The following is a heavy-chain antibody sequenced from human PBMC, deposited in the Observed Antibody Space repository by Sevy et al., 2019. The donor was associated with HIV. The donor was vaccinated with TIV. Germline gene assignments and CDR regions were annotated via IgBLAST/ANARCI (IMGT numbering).Heavy chain of an antibody. CDR3: VREGSGSYSYFDY. D-gene: IGHD1-26*01. J-gene: IGHJ4*02. V-gene: IGHV3-33*01. Sequence: GGSLRLSCAASGFTFSSSGMHWVRQAPGKGLEWVAVIWYDGSNKYYADSVKGRFIISRDNSKNTLYLQMNSLRAEDTAVYYCVREGSGSYSYFDYWGQGTLVTVSS. CDR1: GFTFSSSG. CDR2: IWYDGSNK.